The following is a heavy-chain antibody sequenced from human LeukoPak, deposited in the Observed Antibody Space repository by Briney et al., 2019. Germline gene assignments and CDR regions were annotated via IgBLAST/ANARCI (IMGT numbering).Heavy chain of an antibody. CDR3: ARDLVDYPYNWFDP. CDR2: INTNTGNP. D-gene: IGHD3-16*01. Sequence: ASVKVSCKASGYTFTGYYMHWVRQAPGQGLEWMGWINTNTGNPTYAQGFTGRFVFSLDTSVSTAYLQISSLKAEDTAVYYCARDLVDYPYNWFDPWGQGTLVTVSS. J-gene: IGHJ5*02. V-gene: IGHV7-4-1*02. CDR1: GYTFTGYY.